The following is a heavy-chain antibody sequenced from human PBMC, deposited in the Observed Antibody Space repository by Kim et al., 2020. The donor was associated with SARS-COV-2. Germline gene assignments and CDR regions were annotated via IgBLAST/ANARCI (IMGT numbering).Heavy chain of an antibody. D-gene: IGHD5-12*01. CDR3: ARVKRNSGYDYDYYYGM. V-gene: IGHV3-30*04. J-gene: IGHJ6*01. CDR2: ISYDGSNK. CDR1: GFTFSSYA. Sequence: GGSLRLSCAASGFTFSSYAMHWVRQAPGKGLEWVAVISYDGSNKYYADSVKGRFTISRDNSKNTLYLQMNSLRAEDTAVYYCARVKRNSGYDYDYYYGM.